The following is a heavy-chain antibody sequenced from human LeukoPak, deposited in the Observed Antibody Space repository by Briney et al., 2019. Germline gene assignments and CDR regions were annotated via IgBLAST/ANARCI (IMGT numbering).Heavy chain of an antibody. V-gene: IGHV1-8*01. D-gene: IGHD2-2*01. CDR3: ARVPDHTYYYYGIDV. CDR2: MNPNSGNT. CDR1: GYTFTSYD. Sequence: ASVKVSCKASGYTFTSYDINWVRQATGQGLEWMGWMNPNSGNTGYAQKFQGRVTMTRNTSISTAYMELSSLRSEDTAVYYCARVPDHTYYYYGIDVWGQGTTVTVSS. J-gene: IGHJ6*02.